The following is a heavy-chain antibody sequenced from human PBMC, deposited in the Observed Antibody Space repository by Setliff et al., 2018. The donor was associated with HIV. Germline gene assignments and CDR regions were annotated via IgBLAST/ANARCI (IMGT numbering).Heavy chain of an antibody. D-gene: IGHD3-3*01. CDR2: IYYTGRT. CDR3: ARDVGGFTVFAVPRGGFDP. Sequence: SETLSLTCTVSGGSISSYYWSWIRQAPGRGLEWIGYIYYTGRTNYNPSLKSRVTMSLDSSKKQFSLKLSSVTAADTAVYFCARDVGGFTVFAVPRGGFDPWGQGTLVTVSS. CDR1: GGSISSYY. J-gene: IGHJ5*02. V-gene: IGHV4-59*01.